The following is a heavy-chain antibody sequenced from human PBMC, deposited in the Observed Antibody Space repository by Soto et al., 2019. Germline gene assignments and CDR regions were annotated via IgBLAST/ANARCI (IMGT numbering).Heavy chain of an antibody. CDR1: GFTFSSYG. V-gene: IGHV3-30*03. Sequence: QVQLVESGGGVVQPGRSLRLSCAASGFTFSSYGMHWVRQAPGKGLEWVAVISYDGSNKYYADSVKGRFTISRDNSKNTLYLQMKSLRAEDTAVYYCAAQPGAVAGTGIDYWGQGTLVTVSS. CDR3: AAQPGAVAGTGIDY. J-gene: IGHJ4*02. D-gene: IGHD6-19*01. CDR2: ISYDGSNK.